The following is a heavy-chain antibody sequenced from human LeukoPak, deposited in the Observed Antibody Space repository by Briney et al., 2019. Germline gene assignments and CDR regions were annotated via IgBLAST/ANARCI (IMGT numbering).Heavy chain of an antibody. D-gene: IGHD1-26*01. J-gene: IGHJ4*02. V-gene: IGHV4-39*01. Sequence: SETLSLTCTVSGGSISSSSYYWGWIRQPPGKGLEWIGSIYYSGSTYYNPSLKSRVTISVDTSKNQFSLKLSSATAADTAVYYCARQGWELVGYWGQGTLVTVSS. CDR1: GGSISSSSYY. CDR3: ARQGWELVGY. CDR2: IYYSGST.